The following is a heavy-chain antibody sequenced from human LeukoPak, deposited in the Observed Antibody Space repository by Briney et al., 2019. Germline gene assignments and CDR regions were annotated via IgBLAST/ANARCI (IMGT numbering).Heavy chain of an antibody. CDR2: IIPIFGTA. Sequence: SVKVSCKASGGTFSSYAISWVRRAPGQGLEWMGGIIPIFGTANYAQKFQGRVTITADESTSTAYMELSSLRSEDTAVYYCARDRANIAADYYDSSGYYSAFDYWGQGTLVTVSS. V-gene: IGHV1-69*13. D-gene: IGHD3-22*01. CDR3: ARDRANIAADYYDSSGYYSAFDY. J-gene: IGHJ4*02. CDR1: GGTFSSYA.